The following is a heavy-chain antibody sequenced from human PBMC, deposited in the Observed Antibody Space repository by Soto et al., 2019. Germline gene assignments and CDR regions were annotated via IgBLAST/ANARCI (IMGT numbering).Heavy chain of an antibody. CDR1: GGSISSYY. Sequence: SETLSLTCTVSGGSISSYYWSWIRQPPGKGLEWIGYIYYSGSTNYNPSLKSRVTISVDTSKNQFSLKLSSVTAADTAVYYCARGWALGGEWGDAFDIWGQGTMVTVSS. CDR3: ARGWALGGEWGDAFDI. D-gene: IGHD3-10*01. CDR2: IYYSGST. J-gene: IGHJ3*02. V-gene: IGHV4-59*01.